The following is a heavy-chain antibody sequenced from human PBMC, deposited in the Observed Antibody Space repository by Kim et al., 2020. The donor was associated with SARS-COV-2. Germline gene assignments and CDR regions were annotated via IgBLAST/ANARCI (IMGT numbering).Heavy chain of an antibody. Sequence: TTYTPAHKSRVTISVDTSKNQFSLKLSSVTAADTAVYYCARAIAAADMDVWGKGTTVTVSS. D-gene: IGHD6-13*01. CDR2: T. J-gene: IGHJ6*03. V-gene: IGHV4-59*01. CDR3: ARAIAAADMDV.